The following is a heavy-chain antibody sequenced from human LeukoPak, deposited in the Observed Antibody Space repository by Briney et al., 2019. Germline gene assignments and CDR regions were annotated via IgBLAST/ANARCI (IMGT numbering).Heavy chain of an antibody. CDR2: MSGNGANT. J-gene: IGHJ4*02. D-gene: IGHD1-1*01. Sequence: GSLRLSCSASGFTFSTYAMSWVRQAPGKGLEWVSAMSGNGANTYYTDSMKGRFTISRDNSKNTLYLQMNSLRAEDTAVYYCAKDFGEQLGGDYWGQGTLVTVSS. CDR3: AKDFGEQLGGDY. CDR1: GFTFSTYA. V-gene: IGHV3-23*01.